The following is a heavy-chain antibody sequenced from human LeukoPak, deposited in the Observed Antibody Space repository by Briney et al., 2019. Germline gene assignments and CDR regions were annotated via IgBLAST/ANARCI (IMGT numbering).Heavy chain of an antibody. CDR2: IRYDGSNK. CDR3: ASGTPRFLEWLLSEGVDYFDY. CDR1: GFTFSSYG. Sequence: GGSLRLSCAASGFTFSSYGMHWVRQAPGKGLEWVAFIRYDGSNKYYADSVKGRFTISRDNSKNTLYLQMNSLRAEDTAVYYCASGTPRFLEWLLSEGVDYFDYWGQGTLVTVSS. V-gene: IGHV3-30*02. D-gene: IGHD3-3*01. J-gene: IGHJ4*02.